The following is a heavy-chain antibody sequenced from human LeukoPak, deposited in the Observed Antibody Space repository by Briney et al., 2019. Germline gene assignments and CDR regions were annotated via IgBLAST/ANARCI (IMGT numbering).Heavy chain of an antibody. V-gene: IGHV1-2*02. Sequence: ASVKVSCKASGYTFTSYGISWVRQAPGQGLEWMGWINPNSGGTNYAQKFQGRVTMTRDTSISTAYMELSRLRSDDTAVYYCARDGYYDFWSGYRNEYYYYYYMDVWGKGTTVTVSS. J-gene: IGHJ6*03. CDR1: GYTFTSYG. CDR3: ARDGYYDFWSGYRNEYYYYYYMDV. D-gene: IGHD3-3*01. CDR2: INPNSGGT.